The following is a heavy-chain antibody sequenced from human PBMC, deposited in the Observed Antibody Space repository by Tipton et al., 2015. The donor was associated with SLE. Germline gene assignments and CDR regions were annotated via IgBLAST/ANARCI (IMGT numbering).Heavy chain of an antibody. CDR2: IIPIFVTS. CDR3: ARGQRIAADGIYYHYIMDV. V-gene: IGHV1-69*05. Sequence: QLVQSGAEVKKPGSSVKVSCKASGGTFSTNAISWVRQAPGQGLEWMGGIIPIFVTSNYAQKFQGRVTITTDESTSTAYMEMSSLRSEDTAVYYCARGQRIAADGIYYHYIMDVWGQGTTVTVSS. CDR1: GGTFSTNA. D-gene: IGHD6-13*01. J-gene: IGHJ6*02.